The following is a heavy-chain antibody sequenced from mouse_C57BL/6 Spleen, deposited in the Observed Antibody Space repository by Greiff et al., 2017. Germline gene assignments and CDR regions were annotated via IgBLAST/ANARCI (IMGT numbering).Heavy chain of an antibody. CDR3: ARSESHAMDY. V-gene: IGHV1-4*01. CDR2: INPSSGYT. CDR1: GYTFTSYT. Sequence: VKLMESGAELARPGASVKMSCKASGYTFTSYTMHWVKQRPGQGLEWIGYINPSSGYTKYNQKFKDKATLTADKSSSTAYMQLSSLTSEDSAVXYCARSESHAMDYWGQGTSVTVSS. J-gene: IGHJ4*01.